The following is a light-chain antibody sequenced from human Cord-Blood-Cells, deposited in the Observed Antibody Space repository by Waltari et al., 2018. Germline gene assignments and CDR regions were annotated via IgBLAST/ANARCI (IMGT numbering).Light chain of an antibody. CDR2: DVS. Sequence: QSALTQPASVSGSPGQSITISCTGTSSDVGGYNYVSWYQQHPGKAPKLMIYDVSNRPSGFSNRFSGSKTGNTASLTISGLQAEDEADYYCSSYTSSPFVFGTGTKVTVL. CDR1: SSDVGGYNY. V-gene: IGLV2-14*01. CDR3: SSYTSSPFV. J-gene: IGLJ1*01.